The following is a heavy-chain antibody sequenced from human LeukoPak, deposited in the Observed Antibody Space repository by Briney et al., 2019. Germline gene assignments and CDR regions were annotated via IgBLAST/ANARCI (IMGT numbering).Heavy chain of an antibody. Sequence: GGSLRLSCAASGFTFRSYGMHWVRQAPGKGLEWVAIIWYDGSNKYYADSVKGRFTISRDNSKNTLYLQMNSLRAEDTAVYYCAKDPYSSGWRGAFDIWGQGTMVTVSS. V-gene: IGHV3-33*06. CDR3: AKDPYSSGWRGAFDI. CDR1: GFTFRSYG. D-gene: IGHD6-19*01. J-gene: IGHJ3*02. CDR2: IWYDGSNK.